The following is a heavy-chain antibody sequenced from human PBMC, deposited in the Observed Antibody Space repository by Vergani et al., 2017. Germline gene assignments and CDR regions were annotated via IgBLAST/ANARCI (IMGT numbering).Heavy chain of an antibody. J-gene: IGHJ5*02. CDR2: MNPNSGNT. V-gene: IGHV1-8*01. D-gene: IGHD6-13*01. Sequence: QVQLVQSGAEVKKPGASVKVSCKASGYTFTSYDINWVRQATGQGLEWMGWMNPNSGNTGYAQKFQGRVTMTRNTSISTAYMELSSLRSEDTAVYYCAGDARSWYTEGYNWFDPWGQGTLVTVSS. CDR3: AGDARSWYTEGYNWFDP. CDR1: GYTFTSYD.